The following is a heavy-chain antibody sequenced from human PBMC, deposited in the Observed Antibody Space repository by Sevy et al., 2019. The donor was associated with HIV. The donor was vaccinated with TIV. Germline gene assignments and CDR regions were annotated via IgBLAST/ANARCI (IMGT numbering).Heavy chain of an antibody. CDR3: ARGSRGYILY. Sequence: ASVKVSCKASGYTFTNYDINWVRQAAGQGLEWVGRMNPNSGNTVYAQKFQGRVTMTRNTSISTAYMELSSLRSEDTAMYYCARGSRGYILYWGQGTLVTVSS. V-gene: IGHV1-8*01. J-gene: IGHJ4*02. CDR1: GYTFTNYD. D-gene: IGHD5-18*01. CDR2: MNPNSGNT.